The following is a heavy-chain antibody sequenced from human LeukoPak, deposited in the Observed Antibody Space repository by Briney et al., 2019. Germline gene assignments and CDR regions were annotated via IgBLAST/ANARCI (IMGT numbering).Heavy chain of an antibody. CDR1: GGSVSSSSYY. CDR3: ARALWFGEP. J-gene: IGHJ4*02. CDR2: IYYSGST. D-gene: IGHD3-10*01. V-gene: IGHV4-39*02. Sequence: SETLSLTCTVSGGSVSSSSYYWGWIRQPPGKGLEWIGSIYYSGSTYYNPSLKSRVTISVDTSKNQFSLKLSSVTAADTAVYYCARALWFGEPWGQGTLVTVSS.